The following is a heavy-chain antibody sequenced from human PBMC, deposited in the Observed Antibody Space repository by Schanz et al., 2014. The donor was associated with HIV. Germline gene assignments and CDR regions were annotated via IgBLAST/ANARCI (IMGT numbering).Heavy chain of an antibody. V-gene: IGHV4-34*01. CDR2: INHSGST. Sequence: QVQLQQWGAGLLKPSETLSLTCAVYGGSLNGYYWTWIRQPPGKGLEWIGEINHSGSTNYNPSLKSGFTISIDTPKNQFPLKLSSVTAADTAVYYCARQGEDSMAARSLSGVDVWGQGTTVTVSS. J-gene: IGHJ6*02. D-gene: IGHD6-6*01. CDR1: GGSLNGYY. CDR3: ARQGEDSMAARSLSGVDV.